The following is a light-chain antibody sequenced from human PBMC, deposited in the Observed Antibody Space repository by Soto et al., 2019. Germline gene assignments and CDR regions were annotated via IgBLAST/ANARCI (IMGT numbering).Light chain of an antibody. CDR3: QQRTDRPPGT. V-gene: IGKV3-11*01. Sequence: EIVLTQSPATLSLSPGERATLSCRASQSIGLAIAWYQHKPGQAPRLLIFDASQRATGIPARFRGSGSGTDFPLPISSLEPEDFAFYYCQQRTDRPPGTFGQGPKGE. CDR1: QSIGLA. J-gene: IGKJ1*01. CDR2: DAS.